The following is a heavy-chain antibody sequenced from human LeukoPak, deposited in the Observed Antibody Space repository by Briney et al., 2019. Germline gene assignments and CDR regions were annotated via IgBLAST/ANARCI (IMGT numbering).Heavy chain of an antibody. CDR3: ARLAMIAPRAFDI. V-gene: IGHV1-2*02. D-gene: IGHD5-12*01. J-gene: IGHJ3*02. CDR1: GYTFTGYY. Sequence: ASVKVSCKASGYTFTGYYMHWVRQAPGQGLEWMGWINPNSGGTNYAQKFQGRVTMTRDTSISTAYMELSSLRSEDTGVYYCARLAMIAPRAFDIWGQGTMVTVSS. CDR2: INPNSGGT.